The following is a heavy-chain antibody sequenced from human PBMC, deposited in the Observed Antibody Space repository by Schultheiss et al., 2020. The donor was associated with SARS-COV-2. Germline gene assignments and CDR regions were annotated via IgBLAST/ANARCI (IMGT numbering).Heavy chain of an antibody. CDR3: ARGGGYYYDSSGYSLDY. V-gene: IGHV4-4*02. CDR2: IYHSGST. Sequence: SETLSLTCAVSGGSISSSNWWSWVRQPPGKGLEWIGEIYHSGSTNYNPSLESRVTISVDTSKNQFSLRLSSVTAADTAVYYCARGGGYYYDSSGYSLDYWGQGTLVTVSS. J-gene: IGHJ4*02. D-gene: IGHD3-22*01. CDR1: GGSISSSNW.